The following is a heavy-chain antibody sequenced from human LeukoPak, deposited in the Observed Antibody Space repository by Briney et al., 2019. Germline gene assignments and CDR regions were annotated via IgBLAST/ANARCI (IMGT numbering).Heavy chain of an antibody. J-gene: IGHJ4*02. D-gene: IGHD2-15*01. CDR2: ISSSSITI. CDR1: GYPFSRYS. V-gene: IGHV3-48*04. Sequence: GGSLRLSCAASGYPFSRYSLNWVRQARGEGLEWGSFISSSSITIYYAGSVKGRFTISRDNAEKSQYLQMNSLRAEDTAVYYCARDRGGSYSAIDYWGQGTLVTVSS. CDR3: ARDRGGSYSAIDY.